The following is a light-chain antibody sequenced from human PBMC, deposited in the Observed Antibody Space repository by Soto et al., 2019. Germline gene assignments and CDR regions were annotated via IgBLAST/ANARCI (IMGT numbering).Light chain of an antibody. CDR2: EVT. V-gene: IGLV2-8*01. Sequence: QSVLTQPPSASGSPGQSVTISCTGTSSDVGGYNYVSWYQHHPGKAPKLVIFEVTKRPSGVPDRFSGSKSGNTASLTVSGLQAEDEADYYCSSYVGSNNPFVFGTGTKVTVL. CDR3: SSYVGSNNPFV. J-gene: IGLJ1*01. CDR1: SSDVGGYNY.